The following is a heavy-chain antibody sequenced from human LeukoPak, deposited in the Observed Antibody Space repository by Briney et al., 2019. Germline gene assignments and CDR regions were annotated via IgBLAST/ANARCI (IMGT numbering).Heavy chain of an antibody. CDR3: ATDLHYAFNI. J-gene: IGHJ3*02. V-gene: IGHV3-48*03. Sequence: GGSLRLSCAASGFTFSNYAMNWVRQAPGKGLEWISYISGRDPPLIWHAGSVRGRFTISRDYAKSSLYLQMDSLRAEDTAVYYCATDLHYAFNIWGHGTMVTVSS. CDR1: GFTFSNYA. CDR2: ISGRDPPLI.